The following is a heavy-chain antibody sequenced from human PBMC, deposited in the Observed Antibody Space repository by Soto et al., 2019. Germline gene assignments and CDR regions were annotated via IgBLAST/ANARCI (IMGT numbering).Heavy chain of an antibody. CDR2: MYYSGTT. V-gene: IGHV4-31*03. J-gene: IGHJ5*02. Sequence: QVQLQESGPGLVKPSQTLSLTCTVSAGSISSGTYYWNWIRQHPGKGLEWIGYMYYSGTTYYNPSVPSRVTISVDTPKIQLSLKLSSVTVGDTAVYYCASGDVFRTGWFDPWGQGIMVTVSS. CDR1: AGSISSGTYY. CDR3: ASGDVFRTGWFDP.